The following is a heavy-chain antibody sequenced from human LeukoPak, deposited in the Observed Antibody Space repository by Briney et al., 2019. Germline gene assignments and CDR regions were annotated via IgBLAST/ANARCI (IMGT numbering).Heavy chain of an antibody. V-gene: IGHV1-69*04. D-gene: IGHD2-2*01. CDR2: IIPILGIA. CDR3: ARDLSWGSSTRNYYYGMDV. J-gene: IGHJ6*02. CDR1: GGTFSSYA. Sequence: SVKVSCKASGGTFSSYAISWVRQAPGQGLEWMGRIIPILGIANYAQKFQGRVTITADKSTSTAYMELSSLRSEDTAVYYCARDLSWGSSTRNYYYGMDVWGQGTTVTVSS.